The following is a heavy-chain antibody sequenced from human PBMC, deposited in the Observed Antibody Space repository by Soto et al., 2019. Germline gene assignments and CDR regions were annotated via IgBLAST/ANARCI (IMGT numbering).Heavy chain of an antibody. Sequence: LVESGGGVVQPGRSLRLSCEASGFSFSAYGMHWVPQAPGKGLEWVAVIWFDGSNQYYVDSVKGRFTISRDNSKNTLYLQMKSLRVEDTAVYYCARDMLGEQQLVLWGQGTLVTVSS. CDR3: ARDMLGEQQLVL. V-gene: IGHV3-33*01. CDR2: IWFDGSNQ. D-gene: IGHD6-13*01. J-gene: IGHJ4*02. CDR1: GFSFSAYG.